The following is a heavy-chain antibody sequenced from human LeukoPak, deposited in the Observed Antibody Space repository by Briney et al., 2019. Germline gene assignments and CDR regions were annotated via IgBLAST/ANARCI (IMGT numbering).Heavy chain of an antibody. J-gene: IGHJ4*02. CDR2: INPNSGGT. Sequence: ASVKVSCKASGYTFTGYYMHWVRQAPGQGLEWMGWINPNSGGTNYAQKFQGRVTMTRDTSISTAYMELSRLRSDDTAVYYCARARYSSGWYYFDYWAQGTLVTVSS. D-gene: IGHD6-19*01. CDR3: ARARYSSGWYYFDY. CDR1: GYTFTGYY. V-gene: IGHV1-2*02.